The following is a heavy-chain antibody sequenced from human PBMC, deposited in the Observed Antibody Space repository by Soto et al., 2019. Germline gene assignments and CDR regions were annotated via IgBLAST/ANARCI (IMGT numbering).Heavy chain of an antibody. CDR2: IYPDDSDT. Sequence: GESLKISCQASGYSFSNFWIAWVRQMPGEGLEWLGIIYPDDSDTRYSPSFLGQVTISADKSIKTTYLQWSSLKASDTAIYFCASSVLVTSTMNYFDLWGQGTLVTVSS. J-gene: IGHJ4*02. CDR3: ASSVLVTSTMNYFDL. D-gene: IGHD2-8*02. CDR1: GYSFSNFW. V-gene: IGHV5-51*01.